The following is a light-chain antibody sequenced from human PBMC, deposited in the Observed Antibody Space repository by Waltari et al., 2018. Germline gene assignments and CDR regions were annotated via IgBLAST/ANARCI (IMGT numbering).Light chain of an antibody. V-gene: IGLV3-21*02. CDR3: QVWDHGSDGGV. Sequence: SYVLTQPPSVSVAPGQTAQITRGRSDVAFQNGTWYQQKPGQAPVLVVYDDTDRPSGIPERFSGSNSRNTATLTISRVEAGDEADYYCQVWDHGSDGGVFGGGTELIV. J-gene: IGLJ3*02. CDR2: DDT. CDR1: DVAFQN.